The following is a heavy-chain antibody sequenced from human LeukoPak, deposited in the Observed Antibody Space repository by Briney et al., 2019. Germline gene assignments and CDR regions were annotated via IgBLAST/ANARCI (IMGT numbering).Heavy chain of an antibody. CDR3: AKVTRGYSTPPAARIDY. Sequence: GGSLRLSCAPSGFTFSSYAMTWVRQAPAKGLDWVSAISGSGGSTYYADSLKGRFTNSRDNSKDTMYLQMNSLRAEDTAVYDCAKVTRGYSTPPAARIDYWGQGTLVTVSS. D-gene: IGHD6-13*01. CDR1: GFTFSSYA. J-gene: IGHJ4*02. CDR2: ISGSGGST. V-gene: IGHV3-23*01.